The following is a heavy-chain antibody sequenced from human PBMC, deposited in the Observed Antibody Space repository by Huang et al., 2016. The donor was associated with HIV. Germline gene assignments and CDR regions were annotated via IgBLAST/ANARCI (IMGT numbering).Heavy chain of an antibody. Sequence: EVQLVQSGAVVKKPGESLKISCKGSGYTFNGYWIGWVRQMPGKGLEWMGSIYPGDSDTTYSPAVQGQVTISADKSISTAYLQWSGLKASDTAMYYCARQGVGDFVVEPTGLGAFDIWGQGTMVTVSS. CDR3: ARQGVGDFVVEPTGLGAFDI. D-gene: IGHD2-2*01. V-gene: IGHV5-51*01. CDR1: GYTFNGYW. J-gene: IGHJ3*02. CDR2: IYPGDSDT.